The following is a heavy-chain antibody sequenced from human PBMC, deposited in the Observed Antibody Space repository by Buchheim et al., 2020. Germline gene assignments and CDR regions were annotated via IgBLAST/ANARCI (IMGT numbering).Heavy chain of an antibody. D-gene: IGHD2-15*01. CDR3: AKDAVVAAEYYFDY. V-gene: IGHV3-30*02. J-gene: IGHJ4*02. Sequence: QVQLVESGGGVVQPGRSLRLSCAASGFTFSSYGMHWVRQAPGKGLEWVAFIRYDGSNKYYADSVKGRFTISRDNSKNTLDLQMNSLRAEDTAVYYCAKDAVVAAEYYFDYWGQGTL. CDR2: IRYDGSNK. CDR1: GFTFSSYG.